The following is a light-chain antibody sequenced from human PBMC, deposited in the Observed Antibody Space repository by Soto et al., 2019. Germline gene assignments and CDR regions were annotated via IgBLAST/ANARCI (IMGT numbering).Light chain of an antibody. Sequence: SYELTQPPSVSVSPGQTASITCSGDTLGDKYACWYQQKSGQSPVLVIYQDSKRPSGIPERFSGSNSGNTATLTISGTQAMDEADYYCQAWDSSTRVVFGGGTKLTVL. CDR1: TLGDKY. V-gene: IGLV3-1*01. CDR3: QAWDSSTRVV. CDR2: QDS. J-gene: IGLJ2*01.